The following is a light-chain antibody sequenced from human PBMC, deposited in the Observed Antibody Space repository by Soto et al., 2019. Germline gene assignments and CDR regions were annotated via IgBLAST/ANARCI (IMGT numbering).Light chain of an antibody. Sequence: DIQMTQSPSTLSASVGDRVTITCRASQSISSWLAWYQQKPGKAPKLLIYKASSLESGVPSRLSGSGSGTEFTLTISTLQPDDFATYYCQQYNSYSREVTFGPGPKVDIK. V-gene: IGKV1-5*03. J-gene: IGKJ3*01. CDR1: QSISSW. CDR2: KAS. CDR3: QQYNSYSREVT.